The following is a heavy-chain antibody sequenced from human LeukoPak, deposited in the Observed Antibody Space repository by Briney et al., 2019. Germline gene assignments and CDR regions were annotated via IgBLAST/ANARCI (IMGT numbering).Heavy chain of an antibody. D-gene: IGHD5-12*01. CDR1: GGSLSGFY. CDR2: IKQDGSEK. V-gene: IGHV3-7*01. CDR3: AREATWVSYFDY. J-gene: IGHJ4*02. Sequence: ETLSLTCAVYGGSLSGFYWSWVRQAPGKGLEWVANIKQDGSEKYYVDSVKGRFTISRDNAKNSLYLQMNSLRAEDTAVYYCAREATWVSYFDYWGQGTLVTVSS.